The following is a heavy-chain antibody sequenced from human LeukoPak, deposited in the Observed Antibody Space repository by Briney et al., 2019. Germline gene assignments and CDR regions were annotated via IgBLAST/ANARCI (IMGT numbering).Heavy chain of an antibody. D-gene: IGHD3-22*01. V-gene: IGHV5-51*01. CDR1: GYSFTSYW. J-gene: IGHJ3*02. Sequence: GESLKISCRGSGYSFTSYWIGWVRQMPGKGLEWMGIIYPGDSDTRYSPSFQGQVTISADKSISTAYLQWSSLKASDTAMYYCARPSFSGYYDSSGYYQGDAFDIWGQGTMVTVSS. CDR2: IYPGDSDT. CDR3: ARPSFSGYYDSSGYYQGDAFDI.